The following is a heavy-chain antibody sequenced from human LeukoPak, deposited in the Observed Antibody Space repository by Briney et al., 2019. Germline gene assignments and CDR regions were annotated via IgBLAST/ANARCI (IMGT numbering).Heavy chain of an antibody. CDR1: GFTFSSYS. CDR2: ISSSSSTI. CDR3: ARVGIVVVPAAHGVDY. Sequence: GGSLRLSCAASGFTFSSYSMNWVRQAPGKGLEWVSYISSSSSTIYYADSVKGRFTISRDNAKNSLYLQMNSLRAEDTAVYYCARVGIVVVPAAHGVDYWGQGTLVTVSS. J-gene: IGHJ4*02. V-gene: IGHV3-48*04. D-gene: IGHD2-2*01.